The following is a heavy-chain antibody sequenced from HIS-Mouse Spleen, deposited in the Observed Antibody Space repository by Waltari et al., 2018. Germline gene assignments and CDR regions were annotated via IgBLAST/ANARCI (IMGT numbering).Heavy chain of an antibody. J-gene: IGHJ4*02. CDR1: GFTVSSNY. Sequence: EVQLVESGGGLIQPGGSLRLSCAASGFTVSSNYMSWVRQAAGKGLEWVSVFCSGGSTYYTASVNSRFTISMDNSKNTLYLQMNSRRAEDTAVYYCARLYSSGWYLDYWGQGTLVTVSS. D-gene: IGHD6-19*01. V-gene: IGHV3-53*01. CDR2: FCSGGST. CDR3: ARLYSSGWYLDY.